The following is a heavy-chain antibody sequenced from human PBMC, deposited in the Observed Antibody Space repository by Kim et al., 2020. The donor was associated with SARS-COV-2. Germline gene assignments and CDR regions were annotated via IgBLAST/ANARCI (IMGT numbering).Heavy chain of an antibody. J-gene: IGHJ4*02. V-gene: IGHV3-23*01. CDR1: GFTFSSYA. CDR2: ISGSGGST. CDR3: AKGLYSNYKGGVFDY. Sequence: GGSLRLSCAASGFTFSSYAMSWVRQAPGKGLEWVSAISGSGGSTYYADSVKGRFTISRDNSKNTLYLQMNSLRAEDTAVYYCAKGLYSNYKGGVFDYWGQGTLVTVSS. D-gene: IGHD4-4*01.